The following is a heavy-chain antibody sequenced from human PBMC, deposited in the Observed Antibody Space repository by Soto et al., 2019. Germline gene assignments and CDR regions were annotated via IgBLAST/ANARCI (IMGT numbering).Heavy chain of an antibody. CDR1: GGSISSYY. D-gene: IGHD5-18*01. V-gene: IGHV4-59*01. CDR3: ARARGYSYGFGY. Sequence: QVQLQESGPGLVKPSETLSLTCTVSGGSISSYYWSWIRQPPGKGLEWIGYIYYSGSTNYNPSLKGRVTISVDTSKNQFSLKLSSVTAADTAVYYCARARGYSYGFGYWGQGTLVTVSS. CDR2: IYYSGST. J-gene: IGHJ4*02.